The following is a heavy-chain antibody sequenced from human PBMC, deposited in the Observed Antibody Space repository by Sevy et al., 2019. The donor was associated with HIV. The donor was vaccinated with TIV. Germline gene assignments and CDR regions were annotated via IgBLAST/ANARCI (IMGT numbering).Heavy chain of an antibody. CDR1: GYTFTSYD. CDR2: MNPNSGNT. V-gene: IGHV1-8*01. J-gene: IGHJ6*02. CDR3: ARFLSTSYYYYSAMDV. Sequence: ASVKVSCKASGYTFTSYDINWVRQATGQGLEWMGWMNPNSGNTGYAQKFQGRVTMTRNTSISAAYMTLSSLRSEDTAVYYCARFLSTSYYYYSAMDVWGQGTTVTVSS. D-gene: IGHD2-2*01.